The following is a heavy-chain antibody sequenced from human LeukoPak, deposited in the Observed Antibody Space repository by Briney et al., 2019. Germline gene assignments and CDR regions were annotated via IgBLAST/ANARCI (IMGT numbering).Heavy chain of an antibody. CDR3: ARDSANSDYGDDCFDY. CDR2: ISDSGDKT. V-gene: IGHV3-23*01. Sequence: GGSLRLSCAASGFTFNNFAMSWVRQAPGRGLEWVSAISDSGDKTFYADSVKGRFSISRDNSKSTLFLQMNNLRVEDTAIYYCARDSANSDYGDDCFDYWGQGALVTVSS. CDR1: GFTFNNFA. J-gene: IGHJ4*02. D-gene: IGHD4-17*01.